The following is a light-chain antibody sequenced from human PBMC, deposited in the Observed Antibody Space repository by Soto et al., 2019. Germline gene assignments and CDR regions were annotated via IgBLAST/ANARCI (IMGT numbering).Light chain of an antibody. CDR2: AAS. Sequence: IPLTQSPSSLSASVGDRVTITCRTSQNVNRYLNWYQEQPGKAPKLLIYAASILQRGVPSRFSGSGSGTDFTLAISSLQPEDFTTYYCQQSYGIPQTFGPGTKVEIK. CDR3: QQSYGIPQT. V-gene: IGKV1-39*01. J-gene: IGKJ1*01. CDR1: QNVNRY.